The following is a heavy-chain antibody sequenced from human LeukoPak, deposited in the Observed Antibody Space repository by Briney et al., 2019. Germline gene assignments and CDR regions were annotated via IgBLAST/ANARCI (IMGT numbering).Heavy chain of an antibody. V-gene: IGHV1-18*01. J-gene: IGHJ4*02. Sequence: ASVKVSCRASGYTFTSYGISWVRQAPGQGLEWMGWISAYNGNTNYAQKLQGRVTMTTDTSTSTAYMELRSLRSDDTAVYYCAREQIFYYDSSGYYFDYWGQGTLVTVSS. CDR3: AREQIFYYDSSGYYFDY. D-gene: IGHD3-22*01. CDR2: ISAYNGNT. CDR1: GYTFTSYG.